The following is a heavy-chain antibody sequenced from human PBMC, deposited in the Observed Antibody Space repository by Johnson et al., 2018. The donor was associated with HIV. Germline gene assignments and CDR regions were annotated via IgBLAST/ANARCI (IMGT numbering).Heavy chain of an antibody. D-gene: IGHD6-13*01. CDR3: AKWSSSWTDAFDI. Sequence: QVQLVESGGGVVQPGGSLTLSCAASGFAFNAYGMHWVRQAPGKGLQWVTFIRYDGSNKYYADSVNGRFTISRDNSKNTLYLQMNSLRAEDTAVYYCAKWSSSWTDAFDIWGQGTMVTVSS. CDR2: IRYDGSNK. V-gene: IGHV3-30*02. CDR1: GFAFNAYG. J-gene: IGHJ3*02.